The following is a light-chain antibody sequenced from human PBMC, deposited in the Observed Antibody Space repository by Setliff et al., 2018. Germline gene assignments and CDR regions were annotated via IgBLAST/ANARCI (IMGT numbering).Light chain of an antibody. CDR3: GSYAGYNNFYV. CDR2: EVT. Sequence: QSALAQRPSASGSPGQSVTISCTGTSSDVGGYNRVSWYQQYPGKAPKVMIYEVTKRPSGVPDRFSGSKPGNTASLTVSGLQAEDEGDYYCGSYAGYNNFYVFGTGTKV. J-gene: IGLJ1*01. V-gene: IGLV2-8*01. CDR1: SSDVGGYNR.